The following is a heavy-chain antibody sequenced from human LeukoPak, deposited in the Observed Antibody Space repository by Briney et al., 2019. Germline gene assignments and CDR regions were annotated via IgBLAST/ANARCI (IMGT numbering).Heavy chain of an antibody. CDR1: GYIITYYW. D-gene: IGHD3-10*01. Sequence: GASLKISCKSSGYIITYYWNGWGRQPPGKVLECMVVIFPRDSDVRYSPSFQGQVTISADKSTNTAYLHWGSLKASDSAMYYCVRSLPGTLLRGYGMDVWGPGTTVTVS. J-gene: IGHJ6*02. V-gene: IGHV5-51*01. CDR3: VRSLPGTLLRGYGMDV. CDR2: IFPRDSDV.